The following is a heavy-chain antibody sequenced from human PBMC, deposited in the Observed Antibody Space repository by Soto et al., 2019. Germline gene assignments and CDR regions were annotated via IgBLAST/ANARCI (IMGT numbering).Heavy chain of an antibody. V-gene: IGHV1-18*01. D-gene: IGHD6-19*01. CDR2: ISAYNGNT. Sequence: ASVKVSCKASGYTFTSYGISWVRQAPGQGLEWMGWISAYNGNTNYAQKLQGRVTMTTDTSTSTACMELRSLRSDDTAVYYCARSGSGWTNNWFDPWGQGTLVTVSS. CDR3: ARSGSGWTNNWFDP. CDR1: GYTFTSYG. J-gene: IGHJ5*02.